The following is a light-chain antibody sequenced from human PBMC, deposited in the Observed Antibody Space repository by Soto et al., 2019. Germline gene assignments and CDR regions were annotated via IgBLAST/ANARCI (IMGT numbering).Light chain of an antibody. CDR1: QSFDTNH. Sequence: EIVLTQSPGTLSLSPGERATLSCRASQSFDTNHLAWYKQKPGQAPRLLIYGASSRATGIPDRFSGSGSGTDFTLTISRLEPEDFAVFYCQYSDTSSITFGQGTRLEI. J-gene: IGKJ5*01. CDR2: GAS. V-gene: IGKV3-20*01. CDR3: QYSDTSSIT.